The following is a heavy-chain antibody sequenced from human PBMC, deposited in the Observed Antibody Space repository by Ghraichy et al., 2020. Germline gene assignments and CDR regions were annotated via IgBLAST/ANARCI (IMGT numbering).Heavy chain of an antibody. CDR2: IYYSGST. Sequence: SETLSLTCTVSGGSLTSSSYYWGWIRQPPGKGLEWIGSIYYSGSTYYNPSLKSRVTISVDTSKNQFSLKLSSVTAADTAVYYCAREDDYSNYNWFDPWGQGTLVTVSS. V-gene: IGHV4-39*01. CDR1: GGSLTSSSYY. J-gene: IGHJ5*02. D-gene: IGHD4-11*01. CDR3: AREDDYSNYNWFDP.